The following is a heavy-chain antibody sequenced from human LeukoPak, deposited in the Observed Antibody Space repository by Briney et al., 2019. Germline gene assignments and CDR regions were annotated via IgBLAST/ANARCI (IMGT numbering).Heavy chain of an antibody. CDR2: IYYSGST. Sequence: SETLSLTCAVYGGSFSGYYWSWIRQPPGKGLEWIGYIYYSGSTNYNPSLKGRVTISVDTSKNQFSLKLSSVTAADTAVYYCARALYYYYYYMDVWGKGTTVTVSS. CDR3: ARALYYYYYYMDV. CDR1: GGSFSGYY. V-gene: IGHV4-59*01. J-gene: IGHJ6*03.